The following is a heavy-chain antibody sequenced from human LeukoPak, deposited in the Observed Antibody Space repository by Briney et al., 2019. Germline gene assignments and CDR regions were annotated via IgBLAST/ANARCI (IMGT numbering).Heavy chain of an antibody. CDR2: VWYDDAVK. Sequence: GGSLRLSCAASGFTFSNYGMHWVRQAPGKGLEWLAVVWYDDAVKNYADSVKGRFTISRDNAKNSLYLQMNSLRAEDTAVYYCATYSSLNRREFQYWGQGTLLTVSS. J-gene: IGHJ1*01. CDR1: GFTFSNYG. V-gene: IGHV3-33*03. D-gene: IGHD3-22*01. CDR3: ATYSSLNRREFQY.